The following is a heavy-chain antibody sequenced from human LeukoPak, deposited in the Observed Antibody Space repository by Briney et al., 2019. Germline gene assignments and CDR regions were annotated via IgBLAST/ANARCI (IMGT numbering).Heavy chain of an antibody. Sequence: ASVRVSCKASGYTFTSYDINWVRQATGQGLEWIGWMNPNSGNTGYAQKFQGRVTMTRNTSISTAYMELSSLRSEDTAVYYCARGNIAAAGIISWFDPWGQGTLVTVSS. CDR1: GYTFTSYD. CDR2: MNPNSGNT. J-gene: IGHJ5*02. D-gene: IGHD6-13*01. V-gene: IGHV1-8*01. CDR3: ARGNIAAAGIISWFDP.